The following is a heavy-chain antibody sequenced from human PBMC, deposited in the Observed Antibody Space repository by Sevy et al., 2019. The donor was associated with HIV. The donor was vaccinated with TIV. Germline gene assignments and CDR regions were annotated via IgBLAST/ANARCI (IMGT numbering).Heavy chain of an antibody. CDR1: GFPFSNYN. Sequence: GGSLRLSCAASGFPFSNYNMNWVRQTPGRGLEWVSYIRRRSTTIYYADSVKVRFTISRDNDQSSLYLHMNALGDEDTAFYYCARDTPISAYNYVWGQGTLVTVAS. D-gene: IGHD3-16*01. J-gene: IGHJ4*02. CDR3: ARDTPISAYNYV. V-gene: IGHV3-48*02. CDR2: IRRRSTTI.